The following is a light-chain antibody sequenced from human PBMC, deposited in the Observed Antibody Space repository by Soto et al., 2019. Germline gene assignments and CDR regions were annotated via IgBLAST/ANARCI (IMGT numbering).Light chain of an antibody. CDR2: KAS. V-gene: IGKV1-5*03. CDR3: QHYNSYSEA. Sequence: DIQMTQSPSTLSGSVGDRVTITCRASQTISSWLAWYQQKPGKAPKLLIYKASTLKSGVPSRFSGSGSGTEFTLTISSLQPDDFAPYYCQHYNSYSEAFGQRTKVDI. CDR1: QTISSW. J-gene: IGKJ1*01.